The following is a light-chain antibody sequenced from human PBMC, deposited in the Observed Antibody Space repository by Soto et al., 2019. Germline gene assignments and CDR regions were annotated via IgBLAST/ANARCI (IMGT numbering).Light chain of an antibody. Sequence: DIQMTQSPSSLSASVGDRVTITCRASQDISVYLAWYQQKPGKVPKLLIYSASTLQSGVPSRFSGSGSGTDFNLTLSSLPPENVATYYCQKFNTGPLTFGQGTWLEIK. CDR1: QDISVY. J-gene: IGKJ5*01. V-gene: IGKV1-27*01. CDR3: QKFNTGPLT. CDR2: SAS.